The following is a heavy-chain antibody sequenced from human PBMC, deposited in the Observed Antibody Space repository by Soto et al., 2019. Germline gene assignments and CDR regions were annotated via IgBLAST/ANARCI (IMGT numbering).Heavy chain of an antibody. CDR1: GYTFISYG. CDR3: ARDQTKWLTDAFDI. D-gene: IGHD5-12*01. CDR2: ISPYNGNT. J-gene: IGHJ3*02. V-gene: IGHV1-18*01. Sequence: HVQLVQSGAEVNKPWASLKVSCKASGYTFISYGVSWVRQAPGQGLEWLGWISPYNGNTNYAQKFQGRITMTTDTSTSTVYMELRSLRTDDTAVYYCARDQTKWLTDAFDIWGQGTMVVVSS.